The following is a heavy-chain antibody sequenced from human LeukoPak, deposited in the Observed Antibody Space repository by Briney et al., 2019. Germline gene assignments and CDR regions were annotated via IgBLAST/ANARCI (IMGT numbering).Heavy chain of an antibody. V-gene: IGHV1-2*02. CDR2: IKPNSGGT. D-gene: IGHD3-22*01. CDR1: GYTFIGYN. Sequence: AAVKVSCKASGYTFIGYNIHWVRHAPGEGLEWMGWIKPNSGGTDSAQKFQGRVTMTRDTSISTAYMDLSSLRSDDTAVYYCARGDYYDSSVYYYDWGQGTLVTVSS. CDR3: ARGDYYDSSVYYYD. J-gene: IGHJ4*02.